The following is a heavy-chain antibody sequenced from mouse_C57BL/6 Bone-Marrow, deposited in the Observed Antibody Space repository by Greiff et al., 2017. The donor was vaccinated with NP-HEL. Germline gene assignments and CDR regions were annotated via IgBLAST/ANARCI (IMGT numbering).Heavy chain of an antibody. D-gene: IGHD1-1*01. CDR3: ERDPGYYGNSYLPDFDV. CDR1: GFTFSSYA. J-gene: IGHJ1*03. V-gene: IGHV5-4*03. CDR2: ISDGGSYT. Sequence: EVKLVESGGGLVKPGGSLKLSCAASGFTFSSYAMSWVRQTPGKRLEWVATISDGGSYTYYPDNVKGRFTISRDNAKNNLYLQMSHLKSEDTDKYYCERDPGYYGNSYLPDFDVWGTGTTVTVSS.